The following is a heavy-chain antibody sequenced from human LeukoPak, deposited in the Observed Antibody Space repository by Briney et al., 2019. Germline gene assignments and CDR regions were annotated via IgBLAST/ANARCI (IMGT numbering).Heavy chain of an antibody. V-gene: IGHV3-48*01. Sequence: GGSLRLSCAVSGITFSSFWMSWVRQAPGKGLEWVSYISSGSSTIYYADSVRGRFTISRDNAKNSLYLQMNSLRAEDTAVYYCVRDNPRCCGVVPANIDDYWGQGTLDAVSS. CDR3: VRDNPRCCGVVPANIDDY. D-gene: IGHD2-15*01. J-gene: IGHJ4*02. CDR1: GITFSSFW. CDR2: ISSGSSTI.